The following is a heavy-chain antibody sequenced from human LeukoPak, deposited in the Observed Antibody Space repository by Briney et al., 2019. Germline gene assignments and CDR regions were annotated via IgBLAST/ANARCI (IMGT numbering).Heavy chain of an antibody. V-gene: IGHV3-30*04. CDR2: ISYDGINK. D-gene: IGHD5-24*01. CDR1: GFTFSNYA. Sequence: GGSLRLSCAASGFTFSNYAIHWVRQAPGKGLEWVAVISYDGINKYYADSVKGRFTISRDNSKNTLYPQMNSLRAEDTAVYYCARGGVEMATIKKAFFDYWGQGTLVTVSS. J-gene: IGHJ4*02. CDR3: ARGGVEMATIKKAFFDY.